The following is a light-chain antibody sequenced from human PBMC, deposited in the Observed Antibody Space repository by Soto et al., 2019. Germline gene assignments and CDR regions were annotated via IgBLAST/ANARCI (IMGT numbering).Light chain of an antibody. CDR3: SSYTSSNTLV. Sequence: QSALTQPASVSGSPGQSITMSCSGTSEDVGGYNYVSWYQHHPGKAPKLLIYEVTNRPSGLSDRFSGSKSGNTASLTISGLQAEDEADYYCSSYTSSNTLVFGPGTKVTVL. CDR2: EVT. CDR1: SEDVGGYNY. V-gene: IGLV2-14*01. J-gene: IGLJ1*01.